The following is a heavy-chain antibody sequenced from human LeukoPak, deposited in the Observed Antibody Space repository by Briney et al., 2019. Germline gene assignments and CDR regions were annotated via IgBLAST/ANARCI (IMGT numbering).Heavy chain of an antibody. J-gene: IGHJ4*02. CDR1: GFTFSTYA. D-gene: IGHD5/OR15-5a*01. Sequence: GGSLRLSCAASGFTFSTYAMTWVRQAPEKGLQWVSTISTSGRATYYADSVEGRFTISRDNSKNTLYLQMNSLRADDTAVYYCAKARGSSVYEQFDYWGQGTQVTVS. CDR3: AKARGSSVYEQFDY. V-gene: IGHV3-23*01. CDR2: ISTSGRAT.